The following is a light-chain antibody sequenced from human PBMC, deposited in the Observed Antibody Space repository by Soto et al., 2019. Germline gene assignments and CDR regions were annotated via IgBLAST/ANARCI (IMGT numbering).Light chain of an antibody. CDR2: GNS. CDR3: QSHDSSLSAYV. CDR1: SSNIGAGYD. Sequence: QSVLTQPPSVSGAPGQRVTISCTGSSSNIGAGYDVHWYQQLPGTAPKLLIYGNSNRPSGVPDRFSGFKSGTSASLAITGLQAEDEADFYCQSHDSSLSAYVFGTGTKLTVL. V-gene: IGLV1-40*01. J-gene: IGLJ1*01.